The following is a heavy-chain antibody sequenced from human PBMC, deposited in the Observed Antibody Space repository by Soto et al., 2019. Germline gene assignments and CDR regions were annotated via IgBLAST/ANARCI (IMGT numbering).Heavy chain of an antibody. CDR2: MNPNSGNT. J-gene: IGHJ4*02. CDR3: AGEKVGTTGIDF. Sequence: QAQLVQSGAEVKKPGASVKVSCKASGYTFTGYDINWVRQATGQGLEWMGWMNPNSGNTGYAQNFQGRVTMTRDKSITTAYMELTSLRDDESAVYYCAGEKVGTTGIDFWGQGTLVTVSS. V-gene: IGHV1-8*01. CDR1: GYTFTGYD. D-gene: IGHD1-26*01.